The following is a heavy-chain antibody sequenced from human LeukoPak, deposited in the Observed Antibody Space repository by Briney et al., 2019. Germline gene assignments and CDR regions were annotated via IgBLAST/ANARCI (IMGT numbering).Heavy chain of an antibody. CDR3: AAQVRYCSSTSCYNFDY. CDR2: IYYSGST. V-gene: IGHV4-59*01. CDR1: GGSISSYY. D-gene: IGHD2-2*02. Sequence: SETLSLTCTVSGGSISSYYWSWIRQPPGKGLEGSGDIYYSGSTNYNPSLKSRVPISVDTSKNQFSLKLSSVTAADTAVYYCAAQVRYCSSTSCYNFDYWGQGTLVTVSS. J-gene: IGHJ4*02.